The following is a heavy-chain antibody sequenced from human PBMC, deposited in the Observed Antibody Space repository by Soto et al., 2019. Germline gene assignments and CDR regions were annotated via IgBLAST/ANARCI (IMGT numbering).Heavy chain of an antibody. V-gene: IGHV3-23*01. CDR2: ITGSGGST. CDR3: AKDVRSNSPYYFYYIDV. CDR1: GFTFSTYA. D-gene: IGHD4-4*01. J-gene: IGHJ6*03. Sequence: GGSLRLSCAASGFTFSTYAMSWVRQAPGKGLEWVSGITGSGGSTFYADSVKGRSTISRDNSKNTLYLQMNSLRAEDTAVYYCAKDVRSNSPYYFYYIDVWGKGTTVTVSS.